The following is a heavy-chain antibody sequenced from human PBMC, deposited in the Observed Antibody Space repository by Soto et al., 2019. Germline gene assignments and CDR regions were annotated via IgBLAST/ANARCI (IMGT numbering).Heavy chain of an antibody. CDR3: AQARGSGSYYSPGPRGSSGYYYYYGMDV. J-gene: IGHJ6*02. D-gene: IGHD3-10*01. CDR1: GGTFSSYA. CDR2: IIPIFGTA. Sequence: SVKVSCKASGGTFSSYAISWVRQAPGQGLEWMGGIIPIFGTANYAQKFQGRVTITADESTSTAYMELSSLRSEDTAVYYCAQARGSGSYYSPGPRGSSGYYYYYGMDVWGQGATVTVSS. V-gene: IGHV1-69*13.